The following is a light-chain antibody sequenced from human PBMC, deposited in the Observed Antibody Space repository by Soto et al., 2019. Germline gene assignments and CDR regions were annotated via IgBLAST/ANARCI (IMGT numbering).Light chain of an antibody. J-gene: IGKJ2*01. Sequence: EIFLTQSPVTLSLSPGERATLSCRASQKITNNFLAWFQQKPGLAPRLLIYGASTRASGIPDRFSGSGSGIDFALTISRLEPEDFAVYYCQQYGRSPFTFGQGTKLQIK. CDR2: GAS. CDR3: QQYGRSPFT. CDR1: QKITNNF. V-gene: IGKV3-20*01.